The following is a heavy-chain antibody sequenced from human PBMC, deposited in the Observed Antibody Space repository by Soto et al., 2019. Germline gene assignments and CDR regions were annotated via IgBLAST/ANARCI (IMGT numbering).Heavy chain of an antibody. J-gene: IGHJ3*02. Sequence: PSETLSLTCAVSGGSISSSNWWSWVRQPPGKGLEWIGEIYHSGSTNYNPSLKSRVTISVDKSKNQFSLKLSSVTAADTAVYYCARDRSIAAPDDAFDIWGQGTMVTVSS. CDR1: GGSISSSNW. V-gene: IGHV4-4*02. CDR2: IYHSGST. D-gene: IGHD6-6*01. CDR3: ARDRSIAAPDDAFDI.